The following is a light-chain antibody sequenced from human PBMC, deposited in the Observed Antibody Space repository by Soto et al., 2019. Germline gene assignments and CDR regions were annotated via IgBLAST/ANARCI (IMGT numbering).Light chain of an antibody. CDR3: QQYNTKGT. Sequence: DIQMTQSPTTLSASVGDRVTIACRASRSISTRLAWYQQKPGKVPKVLIYKASSLESGVPARFNGSGSGTEFTLTISSLQPDDFANYYCQQYNTKGTFGQGTKVEIK. J-gene: IGKJ1*01. CDR1: RSISTR. V-gene: IGKV1-5*03. CDR2: KAS.